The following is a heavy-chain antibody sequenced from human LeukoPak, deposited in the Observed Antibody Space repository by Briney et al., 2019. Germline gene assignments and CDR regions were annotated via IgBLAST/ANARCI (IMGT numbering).Heavy chain of an antibody. J-gene: IGHJ4*02. CDR2: IYYSGST. CDR3: ARLPFTMVRGVMYFFDY. V-gene: IGHV4-39*01. CDR1: GGSISSSSYY. D-gene: IGHD3-10*01. Sequence: PSETLSLTCTVSGGSISSSSYYWGWIRQPPGKGLEWIGSIYYSGSTYYNPSLKSRVTISVDTSKNQFSLKLNSVTAADTAVYYCARLPFTMVRGVMYFFDYWGQGTLVTVSS.